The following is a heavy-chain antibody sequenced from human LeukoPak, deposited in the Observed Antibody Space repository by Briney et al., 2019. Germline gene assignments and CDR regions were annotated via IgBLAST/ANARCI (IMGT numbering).Heavy chain of an antibody. CDR2: ISYDGSNK. V-gene: IGHV3-30*03. D-gene: IGHD6-13*01. J-gene: IGHJ4*02. CDR3: ARDRYSMGGRNILDY. Sequence: GGSLRLSCVASGFTYSHNGMHWVRQAPGKGLEWVAVISYDGSNKYYADSVKGRFTISRDNSKNTLYLQMNSLRAEDTAVYYCARDRYSMGGRNILDYWGQGTLVTVSS. CDR1: GFTYSHNG.